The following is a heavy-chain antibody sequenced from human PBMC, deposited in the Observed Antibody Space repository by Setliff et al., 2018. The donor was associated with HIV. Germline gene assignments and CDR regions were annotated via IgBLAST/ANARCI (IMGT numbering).Heavy chain of an antibody. Sequence: PSETLSLTCAVYGGSFSDYYWSWLRQPPGKGLEWIGEINHSGSTNYNPSLKRRVTISVDTSKNQFSLKLTSVTAADTAVYYCARGHCSGTNCYGVDYYGMDVWGQGTTVTVSS. V-gene: IGHV4-34*01. D-gene: IGHD2-2*01. CDR2: INHSGST. CDR1: GGSFSDYY. J-gene: IGHJ6*02. CDR3: ARGHCSGTNCYGVDYYGMDV.